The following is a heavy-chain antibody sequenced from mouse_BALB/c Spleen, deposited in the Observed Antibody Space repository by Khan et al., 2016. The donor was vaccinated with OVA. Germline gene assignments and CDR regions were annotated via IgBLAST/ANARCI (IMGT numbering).Heavy chain of an antibody. CDR1: GDSITSGY. D-gene: IGHD2-14*01. Sequence: EVQLQESGPSLVKPSQTLSLTCSVTGDSITSGYWNWIRKFPGNKLEYMGYISSSDSTFYNPSLKSRISITRDTSKNQYYLQLNSVTTEDTATYXCARWASGYDGYFDYWAQRTTLPVSS. V-gene: IGHV3-8*02. CDR2: ISSSDST. CDR3: ARWASGYDGYFDY. J-gene: IGHJ2*01.